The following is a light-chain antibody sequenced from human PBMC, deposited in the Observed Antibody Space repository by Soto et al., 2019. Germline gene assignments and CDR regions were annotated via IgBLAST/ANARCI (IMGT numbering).Light chain of an antibody. V-gene: IGKV3-15*01. Sequence: EIVMTQSPATLSVSPGEGATLSCKASQTVYNNLAWYQQRPGQPPSLLICDASTRTTGISARFSGSGYGTEFSLPGSSLQSEDFAVYFCQQCRNWPLTFGGGTKVEIK. CDR3: QQCRNWPLT. J-gene: IGKJ4*01. CDR1: QTVYNN. CDR2: DAS.